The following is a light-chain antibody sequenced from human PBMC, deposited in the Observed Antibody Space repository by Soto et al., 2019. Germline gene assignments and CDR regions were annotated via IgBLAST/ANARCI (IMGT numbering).Light chain of an antibody. Sequence: IQLTQSPSSLSASVGDRVTITCRASQGISSYLAWYQQKPGEAPKLLIYAASTLQSGVPSRFSGSGSGTDFTLPISSLQPEDFATYYCQQLNSYPQTFGQGTKVEIK. J-gene: IGKJ1*01. CDR1: QGISSY. CDR2: AAS. V-gene: IGKV1-9*01. CDR3: QQLNSYPQT.